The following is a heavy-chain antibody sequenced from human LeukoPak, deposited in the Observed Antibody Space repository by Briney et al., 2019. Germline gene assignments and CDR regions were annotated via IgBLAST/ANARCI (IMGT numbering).Heavy chain of an antibody. D-gene: IGHD6-13*01. CDR3: ARVAAPGTRTGIDY. CDR2: IHYNGVT. Sequence: SETLSLTCNVSGGSINYYWNWIRQAPGKRLEWLGYIHYNGVTDYNPSLGSRVRMSVDTSNNHLSLRLTSVTAADTAVYYCARVAAPGTRTGIDYWGQGTLVTVSS. CDR1: GGSINYY. V-gene: IGHV4-59*01. J-gene: IGHJ4*02.